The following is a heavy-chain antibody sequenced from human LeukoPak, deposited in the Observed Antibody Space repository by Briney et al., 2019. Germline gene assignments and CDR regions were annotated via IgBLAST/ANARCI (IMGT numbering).Heavy chain of an antibody. V-gene: IGHV4-59*08. J-gene: IGHJ5*02. CDR3: ARRGGRGSSYWFDP. Sequence: SETLSLTCTVSGGSISSYYWTWIRQPPGKGLEWIGYVYASGSTNYNPSLQSRVTISVDTSKSQFSLKLTSVTAADTAVYYCARRGGRGSSYWFDPWGQGTLVTVSS. CDR1: GGSISSYY. CDR2: VYASGST. D-gene: IGHD3-10*01.